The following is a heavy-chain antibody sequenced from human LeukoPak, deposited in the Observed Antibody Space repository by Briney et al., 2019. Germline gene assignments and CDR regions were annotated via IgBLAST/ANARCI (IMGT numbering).Heavy chain of an antibody. CDR1: GGTFSSYA. CDR2: IIPIFGTA. CDR3: ARESIARDHDAFDI. D-gene: IGHD6-6*01. V-gene: IGHV1-69*05. J-gene: IGHJ3*02. Sequence: SVKVSCKASGGTFSSYAISWVRQAPGQGLEWMGRIIPIFGTANYAQKFQGRVTITTDESTSTAYMELSSLRSEDTAVYYCARESIARDHDAFDIWGQGTMVTVSS.